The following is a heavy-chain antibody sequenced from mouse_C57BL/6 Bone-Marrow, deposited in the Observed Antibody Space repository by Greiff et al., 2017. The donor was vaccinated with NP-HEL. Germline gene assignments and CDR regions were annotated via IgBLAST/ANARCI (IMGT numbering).Heavy chain of an antibody. Sequence: EVQLQQSGAELVRPRASVKLSCTASGFNIKDDYMHWVKQRPEQGLEWIGWIDPENGDTEYASKFQGKATITADTSSNTAYLQLSSLTSEDTAVYYCTSVTTVVVFYWYFDVWGTGTTVTVSS. J-gene: IGHJ1*03. CDR1: GFNIKDDY. V-gene: IGHV14-4*01. CDR3: TSVTTVVVFYWYFDV. CDR2: IDPENGDT. D-gene: IGHD1-1*01.